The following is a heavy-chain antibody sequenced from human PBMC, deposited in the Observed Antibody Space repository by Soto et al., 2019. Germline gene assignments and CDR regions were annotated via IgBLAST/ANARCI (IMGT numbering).Heavy chain of an antibody. Sequence: PGGSLRLSCVGSGFNFRIYTMNWVRQAPGKGLEWVSAISGSGGGTYYADSVKGRFTISRDNSKNTLYLQMNSLKAEDTAVHYCAKTWLQLIESWGQGTLVTVSS. CDR3: AKTWLQLIES. CDR1: GFNFRIYT. D-gene: IGHD5-12*01. V-gene: IGHV3-23*01. CDR2: ISGSGGGT. J-gene: IGHJ4*02.